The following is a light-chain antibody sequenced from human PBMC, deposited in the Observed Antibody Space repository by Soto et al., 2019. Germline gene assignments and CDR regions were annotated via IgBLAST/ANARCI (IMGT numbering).Light chain of an antibody. J-gene: IGKJ1*01. CDR1: QSISSY. V-gene: IGKV3-11*01. Sequence: IVLTQSPATLSLSPGERATLSCRASQSISSYLAWYQQRLGQAPRLLIYDASKRAAGIPARFSGSGSGTDFTLTISSLEPADFAVYYCHQRSTWPWTFGQGTKVEI. CDR3: HQRSTWPWT. CDR2: DAS.